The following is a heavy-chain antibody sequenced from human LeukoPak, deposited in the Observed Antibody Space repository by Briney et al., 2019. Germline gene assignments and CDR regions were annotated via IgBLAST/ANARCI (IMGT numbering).Heavy chain of an antibody. J-gene: IGHJ4*02. D-gene: IGHD5-18*01. CDR1: GFTFSSYS. V-gene: IGHV3-21*01. Sequence: PGGSLRLSCAASGFTFSSYSMNWVRQAPGKGLEWVSSISSSSSYIYYADSVKGRFTISRDNAKNSLYLQMNSLRAEDTAVYYCARDRDTAMVSVQGYWGQGTLVTVSS. CDR2: ISSSSSYI. CDR3: ARDRDTAMVSVQGY.